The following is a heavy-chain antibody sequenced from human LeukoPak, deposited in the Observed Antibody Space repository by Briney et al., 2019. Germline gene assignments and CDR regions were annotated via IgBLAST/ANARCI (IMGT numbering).Heavy chain of an antibody. V-gene: IGHV3-48*03. CDR2: ISSSGSTI. J-gene: IGHJ4*02. D-gene: IGHD3-10*01. CDR1: GFTFSSYE. CDR3: ARDRGSRAGSDY. Sequence: GGSLRLSCAASGFTFSSYEMNWVRQAPGKGLEWVSYISSSGSTIYYADSVKGRFTISRDNAKNSLYLQMNSLRAEDTAVYYCARDRGSRAGSDYWGQGTRVTVSS.